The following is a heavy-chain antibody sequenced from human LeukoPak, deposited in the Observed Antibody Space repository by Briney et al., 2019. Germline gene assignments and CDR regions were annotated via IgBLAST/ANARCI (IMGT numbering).Heavy chain of an antibody. J-gene: IGHJ5*02. CDR1: GYSISSGYY. D-gene: IGHD6-13*01. V-gene: IGHV4-38-2*01. Sequence: SETLFLTCAVSGYSISSGYYWGWIRQPPGKGLEWIGSIYHSGSTYYKPSLKSRVTISVDTSKNQFSLKLSSVTAADTAVYYCARHPDGYSSSWYSSPWGQGTLVTVSS. CDR2: IYHSGST. CDR3: ARHPDGYSSSWYSSP.